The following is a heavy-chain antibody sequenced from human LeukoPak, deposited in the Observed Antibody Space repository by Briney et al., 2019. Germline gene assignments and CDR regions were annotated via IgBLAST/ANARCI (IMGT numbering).Heavy chain of an antibody. CDR2: IYTSGST. D-gene: IGHD2-15*01. CDR3: ARLGGGFYSGEKNWFDP. J-gene: IGHJ5*02. Sequence: SETLSLTCTVSGGSISSYYWSWIRQPPGKGLEWIGYIYTSGSTNYNPSLKSRVTISVDMSKNQFSLKLSSVTAADTAVYYCARLGGGFYSGEKNWFDPWGQGTLVTVSS. V-gene: IGHV4-4*09. CDR1: GGSISSYY.